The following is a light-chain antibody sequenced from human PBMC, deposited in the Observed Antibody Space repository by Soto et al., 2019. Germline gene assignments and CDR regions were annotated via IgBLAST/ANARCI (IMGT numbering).Light chain of an antibody. CDR3: SSYTGTNTLEGV. CDR1: SSDVGGYNY. V-gene: IGLV2-14*01. J-gene: IGLJ3*02. Sequence: QSVLTQPASVSGSPGQSITISCTVTSSDVGGYNYVSWYQQHPGKAPKLMIYEVSNRPSGVSNRFSGSRSGNTASLTTSGLQAEDEADYYCSSYTGTNTLEGVFGGGTQLTVL. CDR2: EVS.